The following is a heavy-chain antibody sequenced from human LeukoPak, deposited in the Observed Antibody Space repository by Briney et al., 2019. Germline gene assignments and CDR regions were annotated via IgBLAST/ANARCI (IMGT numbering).Heavy chain of an antibody. Sequence: TVKVSCTISVHTFTRFGFSCVPDAPGRGLESMVWISAYNGYTSYAQKLQGRVTMTTATSTSTAYMELRSLRSDDTAVYYCARDYEGMSTIRDFGCWGQGTLVTVSS. CDR1: VHTFTRFG. CDR2: ISAYNGYT. J-gene: IGHJ4*02. CDR3: ARDYEGMSTIRDFGC. D-gene: IGHD5-24*01. V-gene: IGHV1-18*01.